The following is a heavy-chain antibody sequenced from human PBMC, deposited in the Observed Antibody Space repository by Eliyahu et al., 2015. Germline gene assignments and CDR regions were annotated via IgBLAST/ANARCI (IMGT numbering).Heavy chain of an antibody. J-gene: IGHJ4*02. CDR1: GFSXRNFG. D-gene: IGHD2-2*01. V-gene: IGHV3-33*01. CDR3: ARDQREVPQKFFDL. Sequence: QEQLVESGGGMVQPGMSLTLSCAASGFSXRNFGMHWVRQAPGKGPEWVAIEWXDGSKEYYAESVKGRLTVSRDVSKNTLYLHMSSLRDEDTAVYFCARDQREVPQKFFDLWGQGTLVKVSS. CDR2: EWXDGSKE.